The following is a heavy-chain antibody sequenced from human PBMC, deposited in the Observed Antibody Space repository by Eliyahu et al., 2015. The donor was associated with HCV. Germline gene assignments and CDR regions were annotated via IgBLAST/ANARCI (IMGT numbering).Heavy chain of an antibody. D-gene: IGHD5-24*01. V-gene: IGHV3-7*01. CDR1: GFTFNFXW. CDR3: ARVGNGYPDY. J-gene: IGHJ4*02. CDR2: VRQDGGER. Sequence: EVQLVESGGGLVQPGGSLRLSCAASGFTFNFXWMTWVRRTPGKGLEWVANVRQDGGERYSVDGRFTISRDNANNSIFLQMKNLRDEDTGLYYCARVGNGYPDYWGQGTLVTVSS.